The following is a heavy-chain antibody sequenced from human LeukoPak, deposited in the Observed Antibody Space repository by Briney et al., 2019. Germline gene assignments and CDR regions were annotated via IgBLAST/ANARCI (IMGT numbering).Heavy chain of an antibody. Sequence: TSETLSLTSTVSGGSISSYYWSWIRQPPGKGLEWIGYIYYSGSTNYNPSLKSRVTISVDTSKNQLSLKLSSVTAADTAVYYCARTGNEIDYWGQGTLVTVSS. CDR1: GGSISSYY. D-gene: IGHD1-14*01. CDR3: ARTGNEIDY. CDR2: IYYSGST. J-gene: IGHJ4*02. V-gene: IGHV4-59*08.